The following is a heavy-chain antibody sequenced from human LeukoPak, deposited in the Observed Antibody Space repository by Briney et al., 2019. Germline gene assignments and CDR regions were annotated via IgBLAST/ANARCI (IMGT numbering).Heavy chain of an antibody. CDR2: INPNSGGT. D-gene: IGHD3-22*01. CDR3: ARQYYYDSSGSTVLDY. J-gene: IGHJ4*02. CDR1: GYTFTGYY. V-gene: IGHV1-2*02. Sequence: ASVKVSCKASGYTFTGYYMHWVRQAPGQGLEWMGWINPNSGGTNYAQKLQGGVTMTTDTSTSTAYMELRSLRSDDTAVYYCARQYYYDSSGSTVLDYWGQGTLVTVSS.